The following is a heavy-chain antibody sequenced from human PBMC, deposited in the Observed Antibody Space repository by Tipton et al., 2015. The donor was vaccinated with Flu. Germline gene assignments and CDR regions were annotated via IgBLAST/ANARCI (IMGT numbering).Heavy chain of an antibody. CDR3: ATDIGSDSSNWEYINN. CDR2: ISLDGGST. V-gene: IGHV3-43*01. J-gene: IGHJ4*02. Sequence: SLRLSCAASGFTFDRYTMHWVRLLPGKGLEWVSFISLDGGSTHYSDSVKGRVTISRDNYEYSLFLQMTSRTPEYSGFYYCATDIGSDSSNWEYINNWDLGTLVTISS. CDR1: GFTFDRYT. D-gene: IGHD3-22*01.